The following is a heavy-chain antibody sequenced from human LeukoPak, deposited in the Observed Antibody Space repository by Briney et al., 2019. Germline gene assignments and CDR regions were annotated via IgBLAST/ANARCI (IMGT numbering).Heavy chain of an antibody. CDR2: IFYTGSM. V-gene: IGHV4-39*07. CDR3: ARVFCSGGSCYPLQAWFDP. J-gene: IGHJ5*02. Sequence: SETLSLTCTVSDGSISSSDYYWGWIRQPPGKGLEWIGNIFYTGSMYYNPSLNSRLTISVDTSKNQFSLKLSSVTAADTAVYYCARVFCSGGSCYPLQAWFDPWGQGTLVTVSS. D-gene: IGHD2-15*01. CDR1: DGSISSSDYY.